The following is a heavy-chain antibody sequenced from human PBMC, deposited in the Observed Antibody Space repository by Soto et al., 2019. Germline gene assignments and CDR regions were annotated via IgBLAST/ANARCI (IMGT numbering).Heavy chain of an antibody. V-gene: IGHV5-51*01. D-gene: IGHD2-15*01. CDR3: ARKQKTLRGRRWYRGGGGNYYYYGMDV. CDR1: GYTFTSYW. J-gene: IGHJ6*02. CDR2: IYPGDSDT. Sequence: GESLKISCNSFGYTFTSYWIGWVRQMPGKGLEWMGIIYPGDSDTRYSPSFQGQVTISADKSISTAYLQWSSLKASDTAMYYLARKQKTLRGRRWYRGGGGNYYYYGMDVWGQGTTVTVSS.